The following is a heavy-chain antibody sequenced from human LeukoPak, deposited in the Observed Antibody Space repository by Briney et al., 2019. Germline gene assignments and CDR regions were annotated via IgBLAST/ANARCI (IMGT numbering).Heavy chain of an antibody. D-gene: IGHD2-15*01. CDR2: FDPEDGET. CDR1: GYTLTELS. Sequence: ASVKGSCKVSGYTLTELSMHWVRQAPGKGLEWMGGFDPEDGETIYAQKFQGRVTMTEDTSTDTAYMELSSLRSEDTAVYYCVIRDQYSPDYWGQGTLVTVSS. J-gene: IGHJ4*02. CDR3: VIRDQYSPDY. V-gene: IGHV1-24*01.